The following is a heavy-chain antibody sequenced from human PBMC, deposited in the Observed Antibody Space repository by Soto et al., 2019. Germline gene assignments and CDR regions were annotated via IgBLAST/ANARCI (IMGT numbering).Heavy chain of an antibody. CDR2: INTDGSTT. D-gene: IGHD3-16*01. CDR1: GFTFSNYW. Sequence: EVQLVESGGGLVQPGGSLRLSCAASGFTFSNYWMHWVRQAPGKGPVWVSRINTDGSTTNYADSVKGRFTISRDNAKNTLYLQTNSLGAEDKAVYYCARDLGGYASHWGQGTRVTVSS. V-gene: IGHV3-74*01. J-gene: IGHJ4*02. CDR3: ARDLGGYASH.